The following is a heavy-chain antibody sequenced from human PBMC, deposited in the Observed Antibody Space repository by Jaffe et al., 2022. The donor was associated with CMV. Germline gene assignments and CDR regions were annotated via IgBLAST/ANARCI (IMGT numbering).Heavy chain of an antibody. V-gene: IGHV4-34*01. CDR1: GGSFSGYY. CDR2: INHSGST. J-gene: IGHJ5*02. CDR3: ARGGRGGLIALRRVWFDP. D-gene: IGHD6-13*01. Sequence: QVQLQQWGAGLLKPSETLSLTCAVYGGSFSGYYWSWIRQPPGKGLEWIGEINHSGSTNYNPSLKSRVTISVDTSKNQFSLKLSSVTAADTAVYYCARGGRGGLIALRRVWFDPWGQGTLVTVSS.